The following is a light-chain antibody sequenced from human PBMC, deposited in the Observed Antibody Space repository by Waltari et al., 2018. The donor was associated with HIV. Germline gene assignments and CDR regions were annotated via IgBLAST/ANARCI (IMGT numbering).Light chain of an antibody. CDR2: FAS. J-gene: IGKJ4*02. Sequence: EVVLPQSPDLHPVTPIEKVTITSRASPRIADSLHWYQQKPDQFPKLLFKFASLSISGVASRFSGSGSGTDFTLTISSLEAEDAAPYGCQPTGSVPRTFGAGTKVKIK. V-gene: IGKV6-21*02. CDR3: QPTGSVPRT. CDR1: PRIADS.